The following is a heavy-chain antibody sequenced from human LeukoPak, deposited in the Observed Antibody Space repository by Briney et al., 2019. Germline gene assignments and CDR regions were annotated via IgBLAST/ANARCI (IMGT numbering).Heavy chain of an antibody. CDR1: GFTFSSYG. D-gene: IGHD3-10*01. J-gene: IGHJ4*02. Sequence: GRSLRLSCAASGFTFSSYGMHWVRQAPGKGLEWVAVISYDGSNKYYADSVKGRFTISRDNSKNTLYLQMNSLRAEDTAVYYCARGSYYNVDYWGQGTLVTVSS. CDR3: ARGSYYNVDY. CDR2: ISYDGSNK. V-gene: IGHV3-30*03.